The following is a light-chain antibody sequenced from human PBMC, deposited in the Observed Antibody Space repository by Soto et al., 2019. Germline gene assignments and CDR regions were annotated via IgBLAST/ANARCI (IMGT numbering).Light chain of an antibody. CDR3: AACAGLLLGYV. CDR1: SSNIGSNT. CDR2: SNN. Sequence: QSGLTQPPSASGTPGQRVTISCSGSSSNIGSNTVNWYQQLPGTAPKLLIYSNNQRPSGVPDRFSGSKSGTSASLAISGHLADGEAISICAACAGLLLGYVFG. J-gene: IGLJ1*01. V-gene: IGLV1-44*01.